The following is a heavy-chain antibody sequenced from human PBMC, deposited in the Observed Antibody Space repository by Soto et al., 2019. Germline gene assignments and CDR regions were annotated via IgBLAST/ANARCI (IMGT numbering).Heavy chain of an antibody. D-gene: IGHD3-3*02. CDR3: ARDRGNMVAIFRHYYGMDV. Sequence: GASVKVSCKASGYTFTGQYMHWVRQAPGQGLEWMGWINPDSGDTKYAQKFQGRVTMTRDTSISTVYMELSRLKSDDTAVYYCARDRGNMVAIFRHYYGMDVWGQGTTVTVSS. CDR1: GYTFTGQY. J-gene: IGHJ6*02. V-gene: IGHV1-2*02. CDR2: INPDSGDT.